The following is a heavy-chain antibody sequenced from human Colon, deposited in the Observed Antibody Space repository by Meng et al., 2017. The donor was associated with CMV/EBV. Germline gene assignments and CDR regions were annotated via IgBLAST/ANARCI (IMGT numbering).Heavy chain of an antibody. CDR1: GCTLSSYW. V-gene: IGHV3-74*01. CDR3: ARDAADSSSPAWFDP. Sequence: SGCTLSSYWMQWVRQAPGKGLVWVSRINTDGTTISYADSVTGRFTVSRDNSKNTLYLQMNSLRAEDTAVYYCARDAADSSSPAWFDPWGQGTLVTVSS. CDR2: INTDGTTI. D-gene: IGHD6-13*01. J-gene: IGHJ5*02.